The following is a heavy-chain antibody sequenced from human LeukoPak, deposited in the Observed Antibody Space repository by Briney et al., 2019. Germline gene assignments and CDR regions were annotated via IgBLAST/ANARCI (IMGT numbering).Heavy chain of an antibody. V-gene: IGHV1-69*13. Sequence: SVKVSCKASGGTFSTYAISWVRQAPGQGLEWMGGIIPIFGTANYARKFQGRVTITADESTSTAYMELSSLRSEDTAVYYCVRASRTTMVRGIITFDSWGQGTLVTVSS. D-gene: IGHD3-10*01. CDR3: VRASRTTMVRGIITFDS. CDR1: GGTFSTYA. CDR2: IIPIFGTA. J-gene: IGHJ4*02.